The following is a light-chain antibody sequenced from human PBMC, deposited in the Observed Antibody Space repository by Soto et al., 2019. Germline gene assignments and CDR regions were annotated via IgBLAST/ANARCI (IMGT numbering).Light chain of an antibody. V-gene: IGKV1-5*01. CDR3: QQYKTFSWT. J-gene: IGKJ1*01. CDR1: QSISSW. Sequence: DIQMTQSPSTLSASVGDRVTITCRASQSISSWLAWYQQKPGKAPKVLIYGASSLESGVPSRFSGSGSGTEFTLTISSLQPDDFATYYCQQYKTFSWTFGQGTKVDIK. CDR2: GAS.